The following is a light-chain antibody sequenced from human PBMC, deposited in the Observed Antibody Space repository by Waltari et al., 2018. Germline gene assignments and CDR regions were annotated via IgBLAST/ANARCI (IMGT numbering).Light chain of an antibody. V-gene: IGLV4-69*01. CDR3: QTWDTDIVV. CDR2: VNSDGEH. CDR1: SGHSRYA. Sequence: QLVVTQSPSASASLGASVKLTCTLSSGHSRYAIAWHQHQPEKGPRFLLRVNSDGEHTKGYGIPGRFSGSSSWAERYLTIYRLQSEDEADYYCQTWDTDIVVFGGGTKVTVL. J-gene: IGLJ2*01.